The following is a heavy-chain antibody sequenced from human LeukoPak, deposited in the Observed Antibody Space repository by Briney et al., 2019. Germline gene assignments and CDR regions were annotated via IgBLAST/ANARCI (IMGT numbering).Heavy chain of an antibody. D-gene: IGHD3-22*01. CDR1: GFTFSSYA. J-gene: IGHJ4*02. Sequence: GGSLRLSCAASGFTFSSYAMHWVRQAPGKGLEWVAVIWYDGSNKYYADSVKGRFTISRDNSKNTLYLQMNSLRAEDTAVYYCARDEGYYDSSGVFDYWGQGTLVTVSS. CDR2: IWYDGSNK. V-gene: IGHV3-33*08. CDR3: ARDEGYYDSSGVFDY.